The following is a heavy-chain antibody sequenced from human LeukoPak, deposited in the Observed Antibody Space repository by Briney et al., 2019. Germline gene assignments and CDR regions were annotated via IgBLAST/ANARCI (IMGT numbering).Heavy chain of an antibody. J-gene: IGHJ4*02. Sequence: SETLSLTCTVSGGSISSYYWSWIRQPAGKGLEWIGRIYTSGSTNYNPSLKSRLTMSVDTPKNQFSLKLSSVTAADTAVYYCARVIIVSAGYYFDYWGQGTLVTVSS. CDR1: GGSISSYY. CDR3: ARVIIVSAGYYFDY. V-gene: IGHV4-4*07. CDR2: IYTSGST. D-gene: IGHD6-13*01.